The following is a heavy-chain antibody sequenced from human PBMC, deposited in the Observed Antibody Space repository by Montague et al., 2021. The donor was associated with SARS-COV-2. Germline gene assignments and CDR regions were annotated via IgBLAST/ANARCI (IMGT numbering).Heavy chain of an antibody. CDR1: GGSISSSSYY. CDR2: IYYSGTT. J-gene: IGHJ2*01. Sequence: SETLSLTCTVSGGSISSSSYYWGWIRQPPGKGPEWIGSIYYSGTTFYNPSLRSRVTMSVDTSKNQFSLRLSSVTAADTAVFYCAREDAGDCYFELWGRGTLVTVSS. CDR3: AREDAGDCYFEL. D-gene: IGHD1-1*01. V-gene: IGHV4-39*02.